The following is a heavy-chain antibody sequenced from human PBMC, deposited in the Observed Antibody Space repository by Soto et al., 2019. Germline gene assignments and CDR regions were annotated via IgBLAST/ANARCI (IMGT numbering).Heavy chain of an antibody. CDR2: IIPVFGTA. CDR3: TRAGSADSSGHRYFF. J-gene: IGHJ4*02. V-gene: IGHV1-69*19. D-gene: IGHD3-22*01. Sequence: QVQLVQSGAEVKKPGSSVKVSCKSSGVTFRSYAINWVRQAPGHGLEWMGGIIPVFGTADYAQSFQGRVTITADESTSTVFMELGSLRSDDTAVYYCTRAGSADSSGHRYFFWGQGTLVTVSS. CDR1: GVTFRSYA.